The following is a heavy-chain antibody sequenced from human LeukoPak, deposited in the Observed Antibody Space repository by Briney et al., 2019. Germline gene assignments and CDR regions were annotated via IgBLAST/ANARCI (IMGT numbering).Heavy chain of an antibody. D-gene: IGHD2-2*02. CDR2: ISYDGSNK. Sequence: PGRSLRLSCAASGFTFSSYAMHWVRQAPGKGLEWVAVISYDGSNKYYADSEKGRFTISRDNSKNTLYLQMNSLRAEDTAVYYCARDKARTSVVVPAAIYPWGQGTLVTVSS. CDR3: ARDKARTSVVVPAAIYP. CDR1: GFTFSSYA. J-gene: IGHJ5*02. V-gene: IGHV3-30-3*01.